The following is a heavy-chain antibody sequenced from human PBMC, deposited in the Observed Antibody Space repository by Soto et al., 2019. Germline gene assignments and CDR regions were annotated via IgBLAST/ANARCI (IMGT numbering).Heavy chain of an antibody. CDR1: GYIFKNYA. D-gene: IGHD3-16*02. V-gene: IGHV1-69*01. J-gene: IGHJ4*02. CDR3: ARHLYDYVWGSYRH. Sequence: QVQLVQSGAEVKETGSSVKVSCRSSGYIFKNYAVTWLRQAPGHGLEWMGGIIPVFGTPDYSQKFRGRVTITADESTSTVYMELRSLTSEYTAVYYCARHLYDYVWGSYRHWGQGTLVTVSS. CDR2: IIPVFGTP.